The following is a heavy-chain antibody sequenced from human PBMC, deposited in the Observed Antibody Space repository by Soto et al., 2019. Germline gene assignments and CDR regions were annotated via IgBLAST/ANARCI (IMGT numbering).Heavy chain of an antibody. Sequence: SETLSLTCTVSGGSISSYYWSWIRQPPGKGLEWIGYIYYSGSTNYNPSLKSRVTISVDTSKNQFSLKLSSVAAADTAVYYCARDLSSSLFDYWGQGXLVTVYS. D-gene: IGHD6-13*01. CDR2: IYYSGST. V-gene: IGHV4-59*01. CDR3: ARDLSSSLFDY. CDR1: GGSISSYY. J-gene: IGHJ4*02.